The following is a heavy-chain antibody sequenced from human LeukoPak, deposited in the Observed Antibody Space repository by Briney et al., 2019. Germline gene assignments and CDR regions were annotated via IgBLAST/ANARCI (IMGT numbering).Heavy chain of an antibody. Sequence: GASVKVSCKASGYTFTGYYMHWVRQAPGQGLEWMGWINPNSGGTNYAQNFQGRVTMTRDTSISTAYMELSRLRSDDTAVYYCARVKNYYDSSGYLYYFDYWGQGTLVTVSS. CDR2: INPNSGGT. J-gene: IGHJ4*02. V-gene: IGHV1-2*02. D-gene: IGHD3-22*01. CDR3: ARVKNYYDSSGYLYYFDY. CDR1: GYTFTGYY.